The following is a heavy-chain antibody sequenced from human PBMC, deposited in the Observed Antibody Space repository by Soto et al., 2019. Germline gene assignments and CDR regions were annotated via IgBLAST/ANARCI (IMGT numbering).Heavy chain of an antibody. V-gene: IGHV1-46*01. CDR2: INPIGGST. Sequence: ASLKVCGNASGYTFTSYYMHWVRQAPGQGLEWMGIINPIGGSTSYAQKLQGRVTMTRDTSTSTAYMELSSLRSEDTAVYYCARGIAVAGYGMDXWGQGTTVTVS. D-gene: IGHD6-19*01. CDR1: GYTFTSYY. CDR3: ARGIAVAGYGMDX. J-gene: IGHJ6*02.